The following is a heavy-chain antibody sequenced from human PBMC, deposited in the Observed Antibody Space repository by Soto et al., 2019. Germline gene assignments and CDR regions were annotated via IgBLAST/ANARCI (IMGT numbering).Heavy chain of an antibody. CDR1: GYTFTNFG. V-gene: IGHV1-8*01. CDR2: MNPSSGNT. CDR3: ARVTVVVAGPMEVDWFDP. Sequence: QVQLVQSGAEVKKPGASVKVSCKASGYTFTNFGIAWVRQATGQGLEWMGWMNPSSGNTGYAQKFQGRVTMTRDTSITTAYMELSSLRSDDTAVYYCARVTVVVAGPMEVDWFDPWGQGTLVTVSS. D-gene: IGHD2-2*01. J-gene: IGHJ5*02.